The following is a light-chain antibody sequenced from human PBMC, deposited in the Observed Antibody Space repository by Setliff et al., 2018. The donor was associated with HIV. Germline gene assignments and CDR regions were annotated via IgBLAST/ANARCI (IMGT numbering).Light chain of an antibody. Sequence: QSALAQPASVSGSPGQSITISCTGTSSDVGSYNLVSWHQQHPGKAPKLMIYQVTKRPSGVSNRFSGSKSGNTASLTISGLQAEDEADYYCCSYAGSSTFEVFGTGTKVTV. V-gene: IGLV2-23*02. CDR2: QVT. J-gene: IGLJ1*01. CDR1: SSDVGSYNL. CDR3: CSYAGSSTFEV.